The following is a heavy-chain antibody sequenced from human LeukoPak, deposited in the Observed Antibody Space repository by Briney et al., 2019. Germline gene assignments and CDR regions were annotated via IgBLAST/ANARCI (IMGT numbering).Heavy chain of an antibody. Sequence: ASVKVSCKASGYTFTGYYMHWVRQAPGQGLEWMGWINPNSGGTNYAQKFQGRVTMTRDMSTSTVYMELSSLRSEDTAVYYCARDLRNYDMKFDPWGQGTLVTVSS. CDR1: GYTFTGYY. CDR2: INPNSGGT. V-gene: IGHV1-2*02. J-gene: IGHJ5*02. D-gene: IGHD3-22*01. CDR3: ARDLRNYDMKFDP.